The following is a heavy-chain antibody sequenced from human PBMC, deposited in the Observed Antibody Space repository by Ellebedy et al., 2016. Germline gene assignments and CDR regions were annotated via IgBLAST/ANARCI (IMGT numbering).Heavy chain of an antibody. J-gene: IGHJ3*02. CDR1: GFTFSSYS. D-gene: IGHD3-10*01. Sequence: GGSLRLXXAASGFTFSSYSLNWVRQTPGEGLEWVSIISSTSTYIYYADSVKGRFTISRDNAKNSLYLQMDSLRAEDTAVYYCASGLEGAFDMWGQGTMVTVSS. CDR3: ASGLEGAFDM. V-gene: IGHV3-21*04. CDR2: ISSTSTYI.